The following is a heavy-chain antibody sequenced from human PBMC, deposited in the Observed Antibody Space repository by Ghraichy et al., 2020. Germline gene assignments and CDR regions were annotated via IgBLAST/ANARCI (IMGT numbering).Heavy chain of an antibody. CDR3: ARGSKVVRFFFYDGMDV. CDR1: GFTFSAYS. V-gene: IGHV3-48*02. Sequence: GGSLRLSCVGSGFTFSAYSINWVRQSPGKGLEWVSYITSSSRTTSYADSVKGRFTISRDNAQNSLYLQMNSLRDEDTAVYYCARGSKVVRFFFYDGMDVWGQGTTVTVSS. CDR2: ITSSSRTT. D-gene: IGHD4-23*01. J-gene: IGHJ6*02.